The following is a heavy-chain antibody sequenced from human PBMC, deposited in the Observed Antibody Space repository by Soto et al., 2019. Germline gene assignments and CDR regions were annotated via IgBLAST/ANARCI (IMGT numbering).Heavy chain of an antibody. CDR1: GYSFTTYG. V-gene: IGHV1-3*01. CDR2: INAGNDNT. CDR3: ARFKNLWFGESDTFDI. D-gene: IGHD3-10*01. Sequence: ASVKVSCKASGYSFTTYGIHWVRQAPGQRLEWMGWINAGNDNTKYSQKFQGRVTIIRDTSASIAYMELRSLRSEGTAVYYCARFKNLWFGESDTFDIWGQGTTVTVSS. J-gene: IGHJ3*02.